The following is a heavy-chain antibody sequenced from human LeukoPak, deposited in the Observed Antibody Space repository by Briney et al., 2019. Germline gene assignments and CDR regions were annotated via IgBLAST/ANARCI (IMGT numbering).Heavy chain of an antibody. J-gene: IGHJ3*02. CDR2: ISSNGGST. CDR3: ASSPIKRPLTFDI. V-gene: IGHV3-64*01. CDR1: RFTFSSYA. Sequence: GGSLRLSCAASRFTFSSYAMHWVRQAPGKGLEYVSAISSNGGSTYYANSVKGRFTISRDNSKNTLYLQMGSLRAEDMAVYYCASSPIKRPLTFDIWGQGTMVTVSS. D-gene: IGHD6-25*01.